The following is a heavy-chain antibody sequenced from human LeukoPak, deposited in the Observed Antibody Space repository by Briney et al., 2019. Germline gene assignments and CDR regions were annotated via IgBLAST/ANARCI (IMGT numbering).Heavy chain of an antibody. Sequence: QPGGSLRLSCAASGFTFSSHGMNWVRQAPGKGLEWVSGISPNGVITYYADSVKGRFTISRDNSNGTVYLQMNSLRPEDTAVYYCAKDDAWLQYGNWGRGTLVTVSS. CDR1: GFTFSSHG. D-gene: IGHD5-24*01. CDR3: AKDDAWLQYGN. V-gene: IGHV3-23*01. J-gene: IGHJ4*02. CDR2: ISPNGVIT.